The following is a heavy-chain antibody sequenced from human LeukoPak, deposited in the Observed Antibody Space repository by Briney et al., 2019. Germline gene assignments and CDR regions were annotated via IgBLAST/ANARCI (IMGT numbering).Heavy chain of an antibody. CDR1: GYTFTSYY. Sequence: ASVKVSCKASGYTFTSYYIHWVRQAPGQGLEWMGIINPSGGSTNYAQKFQGRVTMTRDTSTSTFYMELSSLGSEDTAVYYCARDAVPAAKYCFDYWGQGTLVTVSP. CDR2: INPSGGST. J-gene: IGHJ4*02. CDR3: ARDAVPAAKYCFDY. V-gene: IGHV1-46*01. D-gene: IGHD2-2*01.